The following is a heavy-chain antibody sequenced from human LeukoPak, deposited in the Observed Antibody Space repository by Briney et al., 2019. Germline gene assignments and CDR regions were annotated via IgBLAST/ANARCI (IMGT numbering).Heavy chain of an antibody. CDR3: ARVEIAVAGDY. Sequence: ASVEVSCKASGYTFTSYGISWVRQAPGQGLEGRGWISAYNGNTNYAQKLQSRVTMNTDTSTSTAYMELRSLRSDDTAVYYCARVEIAVAGDYWGQGTLVTVSS. J-gene: IGHJ4*02. D-gene: IGHD6-19*01. V-gene: IGHV1-18*01. CDR2: ISAYNGNT. CDR1: GYTFTSYG.